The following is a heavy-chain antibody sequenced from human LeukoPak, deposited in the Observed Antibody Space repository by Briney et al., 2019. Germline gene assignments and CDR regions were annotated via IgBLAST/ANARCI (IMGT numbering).Heavy chain of an antibody. V-gene: IGHV1-69*05. CDR1: GGTFSSYA. J-gene: IGHJ3*02. D-gene: IGHD2-21*01. Sequence: SVKVSCKAYGGTFSSYAISWVRQAPGQGLEWMGGIIPILSTTNYAQKFQGRVTITTDESTSTAYMELSSLRSEDTAVYYCARDHGEFCGGDCITWGDAFDIWGQGTMVTVSS. CDR2: IIPILSTT. CDR3: ARDHGEFCGGDCITWGDAFDI.